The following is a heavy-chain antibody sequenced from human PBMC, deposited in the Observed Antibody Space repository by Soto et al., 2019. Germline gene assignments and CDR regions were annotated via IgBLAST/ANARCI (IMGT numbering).Heavy chain of an antibody. CDR3: ATGGRITMVRGVTPGGAFDI. Sequence: ASVKLSCKVSGYTLTELSMHLVRQAPGKGLEWMGGFDPEDGETIYAQKFQGRVTMTEDTSTDTAYMELSSLRSEDTAVYYCATGGRITMVRGVTPGGAFDIWGQGTMVTVSS. J-gene: IGHJ3*02. CDR2: FDPEDGET. CDR1: GYTLTELS. V-gene: IGHV1-24*01. D-gene: IGHD3-10*01.